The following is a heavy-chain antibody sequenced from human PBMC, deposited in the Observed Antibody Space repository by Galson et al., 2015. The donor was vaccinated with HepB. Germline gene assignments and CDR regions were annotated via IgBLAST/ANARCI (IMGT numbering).Heavy chain of an antibody. CDR1: GGSFSGYY. J-gene: IGHJ2*01. Sequence: ETLSLTCAVYGGSFSGYYWSWIRQPPGKGLEWIGEINHSGSTNYNPSLKSRVTISVDTSKNQFSLKLSSVTAADTAVYYCARNIVVVVAATPRRKHWYFDLWGRGTLVTVSS. D-gene: IGHD2-15*01. CDR2: INHSGST. CDR3: ARNIVVVVAATPRRKHWYFDL. V-gene: IGHV4-34*01.